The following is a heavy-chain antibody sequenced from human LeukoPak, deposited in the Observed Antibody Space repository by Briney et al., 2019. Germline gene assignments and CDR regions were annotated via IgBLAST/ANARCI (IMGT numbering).Heavy chain of an antibody. V-gene: IGHV3-30*02. J-gene: IGHJ4*02. CDR3: AKGYGVVPAASGH. D-gene: IGHD2-2*01. Sequence: PGGSLRLSCAASEFTFSSYGMHWVRQAPGKGLEWVAFIRYDGSNKYYADSVKGRFTISRDNSKNTLYLQMNSLRAEDTAVYYCAKGYGVVPAASGHWGQGTLVTVSS. CDR1: EFTFSSYG. CDR2: IRYDGSNK.